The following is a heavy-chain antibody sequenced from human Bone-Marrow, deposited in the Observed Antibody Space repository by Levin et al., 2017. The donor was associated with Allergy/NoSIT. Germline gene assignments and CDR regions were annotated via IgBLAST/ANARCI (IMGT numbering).Heavy chain of an antibody. Sequence: GGSLRLSCAVSGLSISPYSMTWVRQAAGRGLEWVSSISSTSAYIFNADSVRGRFTISRDNAKNSLFLQMNSLRAEDTAVYYCATLDAPPVLNQIFEYWGQGALVTVSS. CDR3: ATLDAPPVLNQIFEY. CDR2: ISSTSAYI. D-gene: IGHD1-14*01. J-gene: IGHJ4*02. CDR1: GLSISPYS. V-gene: IGHV3-21*01.